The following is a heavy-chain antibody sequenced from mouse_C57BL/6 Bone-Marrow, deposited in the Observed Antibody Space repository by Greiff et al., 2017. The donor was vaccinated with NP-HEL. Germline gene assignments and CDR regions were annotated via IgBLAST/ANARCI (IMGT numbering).Heavy chain of an antibody. CDR2: ISDGGSYT. D-gene: IGHD1-1*01. CDR1: GFTFSSYA. Sequence: VQLKESGGGLVKPGGSLKLSCAASGFTFSSYAMSWVRQTPEKRLEWVATISDGGSYTYYPDNVKGRFTISRDNAKNNLYLQMSHLKSEDTAMYYCARDYYGSSFYYYAMDYWGQGTSVTVSS. J-gene: IGHJ4*01. V-gene: IGHV5-4*01. CDR3: ARDYYGSSFYYYAMDY.